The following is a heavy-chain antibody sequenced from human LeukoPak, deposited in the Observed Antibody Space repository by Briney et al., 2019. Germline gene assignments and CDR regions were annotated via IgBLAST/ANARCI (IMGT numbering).Heavy chain of an antibody. D-gene: IGHD3-22*01. CDR1: GFTFSSYG. J-gene: IGHJ4*02. Sequence: GGSLRLSCAVSGFTFSSYGMHWVRQAPGKGLEWVAVIWYDGSNKYYADSVKGRFTISRDNSKNTLYLQMNSLRAEDTAVYYCAKGGYYDSSGALRNYWGQGTLVTVSS. CDR2: IWYDGSNK. V-gene: IGHV3-33*06. CDR3: AKGGYYDSSGALRNY.